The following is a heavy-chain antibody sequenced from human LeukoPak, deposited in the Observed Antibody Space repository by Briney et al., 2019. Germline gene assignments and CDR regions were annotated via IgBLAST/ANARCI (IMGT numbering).Heavy chain of an antibody. CDR2: ISGSGGST. V-gene: IGHV3-23*01. J-gene: IGHJ3*02. CDR3: TRVSGSGSYYDAFDI. Sequence: GGSLRLSCAASGFTFSSYAMTWVRQAPGKGLEWVSAISGSGGSTYYADSVKGRFTISRDNSKNTLYLQMNSQKTEDTAVYYCTRVSGSGSYYDAFDIWGQGTMVTVSS. CDR1: GFTFSSYA. D-gene: IGHD3-10*01.